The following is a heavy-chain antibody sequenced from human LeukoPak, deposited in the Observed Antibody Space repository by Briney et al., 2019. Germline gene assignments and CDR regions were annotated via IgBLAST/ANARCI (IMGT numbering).Heavy chain of an antibody. CDR3: ARDHYYYDSSGYYPGVVFDI. J-gene: IGHJ3*02. CDR2: IIPIFGTA. V-gene: IGHV1-69*01. CDR1: GRTFSRYG. D-gene: IGHD3-22*01. Sequence: GRTFSRYGMKFAGVAASLKNEWMGGIIPIFGTANYAQKFQGRVMITADESTSTAYMELSSLRSEDTAVYYCARDHYYYDSSGYYPGVVFDIWGQETRGMVSS.